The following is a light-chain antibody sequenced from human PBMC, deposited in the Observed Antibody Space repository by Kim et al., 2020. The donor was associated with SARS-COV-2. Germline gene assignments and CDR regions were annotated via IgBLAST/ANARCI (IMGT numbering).Light chain of an antibody. J-gene: IGKJ1*01. CDR2: GAS. Sequence: EIVMTQSPATLSVSPGERATLSCRASQSVLTNLAWYQQKPGQAPRLLIYGASTRATGIPASCSGSGSGTEFTLTISSLQSEDFVIYYLQEYYNWPLTFRKG. CDR3: QEYYNWPLT. CDR1: QSVLTN. V-gene: IGKV3-15*01.